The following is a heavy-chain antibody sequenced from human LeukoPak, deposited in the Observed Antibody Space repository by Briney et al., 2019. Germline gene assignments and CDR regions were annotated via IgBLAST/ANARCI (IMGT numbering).Heavy chain of an antibody. CDR1: GYTFTGYY. CDR2: INPNSGGT. Sequence: ASVKVSCKASGYTFTGYYMHWVRQAPGQGLECMGWINPNSGGTNYAQKFQGRVTMTRDTSISTAYMELSRLRSDDTAVYYCARDLGVVVTQALDYWGQGTLVTVSS. J-gene: IGHJ4*02. V-gene: IGHV1-2*02. CDR3: ARDLGVVVTQALDY. D-gene: IGHD2-21*02.